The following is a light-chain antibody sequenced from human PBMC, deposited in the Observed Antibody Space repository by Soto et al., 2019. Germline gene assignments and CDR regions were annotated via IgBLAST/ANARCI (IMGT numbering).Light chain of an antibody. J-gene: IGKJ1*01. CDR1: QSVLYSSNNKNY. CDR2: WAS. V-gene: IGKV4-1*01. CDR3: QQYYSSPTWT. Sequence: DMVMTQSPDSLAVSLGERATINCKSSQSVLYSSNNKNYLAWYQQKPGQPPKLLIYWASTRESGVPDRFSGSGSGTDFTLTISSLQAEDVAVYYCQQYYSSPTWTFGQGTKV.